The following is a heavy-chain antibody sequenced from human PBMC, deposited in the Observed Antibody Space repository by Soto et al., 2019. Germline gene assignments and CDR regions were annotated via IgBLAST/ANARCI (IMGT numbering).Heavy chain of an antibody. CDR1: GFTFSDYA. D-gene: IGHD6-19*01. Sequence: GSLRLSCAASGFTFSDYAMHWVRQAPGKGLEWVAVVSHDGRNTHYADSVKGRFTISRDSSKNTVSLEMTSLRAEDTAVYYCARFVQGRYSSDCCDYWGQGTLVTVSS. J-gene: IGHJ4*02. CDR2: VSHDGRNT. V-gene: IGHV3-30*03. CDR3: ARFVQGRYSSDCCDY.